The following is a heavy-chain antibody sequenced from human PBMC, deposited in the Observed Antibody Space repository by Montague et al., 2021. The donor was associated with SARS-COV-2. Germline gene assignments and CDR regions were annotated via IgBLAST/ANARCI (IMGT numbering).Heavy chain of an antibody. V-gene: IGHV4-59*11. Sequence: SETLSLTRIVSGGSISGHYWSWVRQTPEKGLEWIGYIYYLGTTNYNPSLKTRVTFSVDTSKNQPSLMLTSVTAADTGVYYCARNGGAAVPGLLLGMDIWGQGTPVTVSS. D-gene: IGHD6-19*01. CDR2: IYYLGTT. J-gene: IGHJ6*02. CDR1: GGSISGHY. CDR3: ARNGGAAVPGLLLGMDI.